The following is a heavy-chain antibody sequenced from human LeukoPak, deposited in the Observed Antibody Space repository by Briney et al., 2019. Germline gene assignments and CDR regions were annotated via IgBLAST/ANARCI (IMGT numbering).Heavy chain of an antibody. CDR1: GYTFTSHG. J-gene: IGHJ3*02. V-gene: IGHV1-18*01. D-gene: IGHD5-24*01. CDR3: ARIRDGYNDAYDI. Sequence: ASVKVSCKASGYTFTSHGISWVRQAPGQGLEWMGWISTYNGNTNYAQKLQGRVSMTTDTSTSTVYMELSGLRSEDTALYYCARIRDGYNDAYDIWGQGTMVTVSS. CDR2: ISTYNGNT.